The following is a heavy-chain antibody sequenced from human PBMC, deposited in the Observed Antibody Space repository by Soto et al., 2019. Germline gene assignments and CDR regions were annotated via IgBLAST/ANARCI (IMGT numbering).Heavy chain of an antibody. CDR3: AKGFCSSAKCYTYSYMDV. J-gene: IGHJ6*03. CDR1: GFSFDEYA. CDR2: VSWNSGTV. D-gene: IGHD2-2*01. Sequence: EVQLVESGGTLVQPGRSLRLSCAASGFSFDEYAMHWVRQVPGKGLEWVSGVSWNSGTVGYGDSVKGRFTNSRDNDKNSLYLQMNSLTAEDTAMYYCAKGFCSSAKCYTYSYMDVWGKGTAVTVSS. V-gene: IGHV3-9*01.